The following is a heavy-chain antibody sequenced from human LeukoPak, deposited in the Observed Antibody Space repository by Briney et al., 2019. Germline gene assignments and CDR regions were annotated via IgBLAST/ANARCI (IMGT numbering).Heavy chain of an antibody. CDR1: GGSISRNY. D-gene: IGHD3-22*01. V-gene: IGHV4-59*01. CDR2: IYYSGST. CDR3: ARDGATDYYDSSGYVPFDY. Sequence: PSETLSLTCKVSGGSISRNYWSWIRRSPGKGLEWIGYIYYSGSTNYNPSLKSRVTISVDTSKNQFSLKLSSVTAADTAVYYCARDGATDYYDSSGYVPFDYWGQGILVTVSS. J-gene: IGHJ4*02.